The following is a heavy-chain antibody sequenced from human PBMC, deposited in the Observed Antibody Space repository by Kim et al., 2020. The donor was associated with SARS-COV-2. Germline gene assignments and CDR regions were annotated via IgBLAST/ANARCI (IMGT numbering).Heavy chain of an antibody. V-gene: IGHV1-69*13. Sequence: SVKVSCKASGGTFSSYAISWVRQAPGQGLEWMGGIIPIFGTANYAQKFQGRVTITADESTSTAYMELSSLRSEDTAVYYCARAVRPKTYAFDIWGQGTMVTVSS. J-gene: IGHJ3*02. CDR3: ARAVRPKTYAFDI. CDR1: GGTFSSYA. CDR2: IIPIFGTA.